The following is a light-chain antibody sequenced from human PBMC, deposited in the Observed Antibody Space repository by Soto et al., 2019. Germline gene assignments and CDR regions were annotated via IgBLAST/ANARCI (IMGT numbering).Light chain of an antibody. CDR2: AAS. CDR3: LQDYNYPRT. CDR1: QGIRND. Sequence: AIQMTQSPSSLSASVGDRVTITCRASQGIRNDLGWYQDKPGKAPKLLIYAASSLQPGVPSRFSGNGSGTDFTLTITSLQPEDFATYYCLQDYNYPRTFGQGTKVGIK. V-gene: IGKV1-6*01. J-gene: IGKJ1*01.